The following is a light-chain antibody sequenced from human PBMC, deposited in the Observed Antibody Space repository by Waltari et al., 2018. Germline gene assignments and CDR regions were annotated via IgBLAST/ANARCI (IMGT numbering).Light chain of an antibody. J-gene: IGKJ2*01. CDR3: QQYDDFPFT. V-gene: IGKV1-5*03. CDR1: QSISSW. Sequence: DIQMTQSPATLSASVGDRVTISCRASQSISSWLAWYQPKPGKAPKILIFKASFLESGVPSRFSGSGSGTEFSLTISSLQPEDFATYYCQQYDDFPFTFGQGTKVEVK. CDR2: KAS.